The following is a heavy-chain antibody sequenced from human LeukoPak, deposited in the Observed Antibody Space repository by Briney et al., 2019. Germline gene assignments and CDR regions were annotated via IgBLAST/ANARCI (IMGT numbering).Heavy chain of an antibody. CDR2: ISYDGSNK. CDR3: ARDFSSSPTYYFDY. D-gene: IGHD6-13*01. J-gene: IGHJ4*02. Sequence: GGSLRLSCAASGFTFSSYAMHWVRQAPGKGLEWVAVISYDGSNKYYADSVKGRFTISRDNSKNTLYLQMNSLRAEDTAVYYCARDFSSSPTYYFDYWGQRTLVTVSS. CDR1: GFTFSSYA. V-gene: IGHV3-30*04.